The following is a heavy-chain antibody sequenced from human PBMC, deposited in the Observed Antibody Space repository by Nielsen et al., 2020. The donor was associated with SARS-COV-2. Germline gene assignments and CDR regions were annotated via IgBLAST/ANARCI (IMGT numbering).Heavy chain of an antibody. J-gene: IGHJ3*02. CDR2: ISYDGSNK. V-gene: IGHV3-30*03. Sequence: GESLKISCAASGFTFSSYGMHWVRQAPGKGLEWMAVISYDGSNKYYADSVKGRFTISRDNSKNTLYLQMNSLRAEDTAVYYCARSPDVFDIWGQGTMATVSS. CDR1: GFTFSSYG. CDR3: ARSPDVFDI.